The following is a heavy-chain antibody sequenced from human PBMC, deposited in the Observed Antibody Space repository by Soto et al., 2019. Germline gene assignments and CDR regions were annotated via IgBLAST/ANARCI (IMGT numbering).Heavy chain of an antibody. CDR3: ARRASDWVDP. Sequence: PSETLSLTCTVSGGPISSNTYYWVWIRQPPGKGLEWIGTIYYTGNTHYNVSLESRVTMSVDTAKNQFSLNLTSVTAADTAVYYCARRASDWVDPWGQGTLVTVS. CDR2: IYYTGNT. CDR1: GGPISSNTYY. J-gene: IGHJ5*02. V-gene: IGHV4-39*01.